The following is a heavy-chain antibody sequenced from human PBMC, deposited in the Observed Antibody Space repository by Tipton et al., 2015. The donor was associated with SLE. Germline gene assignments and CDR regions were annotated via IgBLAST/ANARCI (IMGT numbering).Heavy chain of an antibody. CDR3: ARDEYYDFWSGYYTGDAFDI. CDR1: GFTFSSYG. D-gene: IGHD3-3*01. V-gene: IGHV3-21*01. Sequence: SLRLSCAASGFTFSSYGMNWVRQAPGKGLEWVSSISSSSSYIYYADSVKGRFTISRDNAKNSLYLQMNSLRAEDTAVYYCARDEYYDFWSGYYTGDAFDIWGQGTMVTVSS. J-gene: IGHJ3*02. CDR2: ISSSSSYI.